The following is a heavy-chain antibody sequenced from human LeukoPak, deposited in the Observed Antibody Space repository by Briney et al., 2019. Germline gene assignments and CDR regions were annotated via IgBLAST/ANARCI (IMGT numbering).Heavy chain of an antibody. Sequence: GGSLRLSCAASGFTFSSYGMHWVRQAPGKGLEWVASKGRFTISRDNSQMNSLRAEDTAVYYCAKDHCSSTSCYYFDYWGQGTLVTVSS. J-gene: IGHJ4*02. CDR3: AKDHCSSTSCYYFDY. D-gene: IGHD2-2*01. V-gene: IGHV3-30*02. CDR1: GFTFSSYG.